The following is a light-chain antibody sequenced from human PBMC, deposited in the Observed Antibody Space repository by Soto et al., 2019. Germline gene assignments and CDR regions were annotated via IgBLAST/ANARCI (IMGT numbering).Light chain of an antibody. Sequence: EIGMTQSPATLSVSPEERATLSCRASQSVSSNLAWYQQKPGQAPRLLIYGASTRATGIPARFSGSGSGTEFTLTISSLQSEDFAVYYCQQYNNWPPAFGQGTKVEIK. CDR1: QSVSSN. CDR2: GAS. V-gene: IGKV3-15*01. J-gene: IGKJ1*01. CDR3: QQYNNWPPA.